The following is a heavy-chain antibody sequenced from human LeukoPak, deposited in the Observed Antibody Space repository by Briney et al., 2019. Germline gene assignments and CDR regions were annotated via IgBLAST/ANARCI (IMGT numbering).Heavy chain of an antibody. V-gene: IGHV4-34*01. CDR2: INHSGGT. CDR3: ARHPLPKNAFDI. Sequence: SETLSLTCAVYGGSFSGYYWSWIRQPPGKGLEWIGEINHSGGTNYNPSLKSRVTISVDTSKNQFSLKLSSVTAADTAVYYCARHPLPKNAFDIWGQGTMVTVSS. CDR1: GGSFSGYY. J-gene: IGHJ3*02.